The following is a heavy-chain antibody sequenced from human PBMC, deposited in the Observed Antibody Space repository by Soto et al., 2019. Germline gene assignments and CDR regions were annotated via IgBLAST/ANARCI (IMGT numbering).Heavy chain of an antibody. Sequence: GESLKISCKGSGYSFAGYWITWVRQKPGKGLEWMGRIDPSDSQTYYSPSFRGHVTISATKSITTVFLQWSSLRASDTAMYYCARQIYDSDTGPNSQYYFDSWGQGTPVTVSS. D-gene: IGHD3-22*01. V-gene: IGHV5-10-1*01. CDR3: ARQIYDSDTGPNSQYYFDS. J-gene: IGHJ4*02. CDR2: IDPSDSQT. CDR1: GYSFAGYW.